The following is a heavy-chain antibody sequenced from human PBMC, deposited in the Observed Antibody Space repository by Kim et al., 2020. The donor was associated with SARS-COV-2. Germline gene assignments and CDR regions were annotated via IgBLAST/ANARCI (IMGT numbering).Heavy chain of an antibody. CDR1: GDSVSSNSAA. D-gene: IGHD6-13*01. CDR3: ARASPSWSLPEEYYYYYGMDV. J-gene: IGHJ6*02. CDR2: TYYRSKWYN. V-gene: IGHV6-1*01. Sequence: SQTLSLTCAISGDSVSSNSAAWNWIRQSPSRGLEWLGRTYYRSKWYNDYAVSVKSRITINPDTSKNQFSLQLNSVTPEDTAVYYCARASPSWSLPEEYYYYYGMDVWGQGTTVTVSS.